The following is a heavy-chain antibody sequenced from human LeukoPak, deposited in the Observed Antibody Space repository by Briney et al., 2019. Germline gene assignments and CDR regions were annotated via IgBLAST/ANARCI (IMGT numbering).Heavy chain of an antibody. CDR3: ARGEGYCSSTSCYRFAEYFQH. J-gene: IGHJ1*01. CDR2: IKQDGSEK. D-gene: IGHD2-2*02. CDR1: GFTFSSYW. V-gene: IGHV3-7*01. Sequence: PGGSLRLSCAASGFTFSSYWMSWVRQAPGKGLEWVANIKQDGSEKYYVDSVKGRFTISRDNAKNSLYLQMNSLRAEDTAVYYCARGEGYCSSTSCYRFAEYFQHWGQGTLVTVSS.